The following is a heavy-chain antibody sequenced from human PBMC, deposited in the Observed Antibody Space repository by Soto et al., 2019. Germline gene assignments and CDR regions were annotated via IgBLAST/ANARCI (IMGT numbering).Heavy chain of an antibody. CDR1: GYTFSTYW. V-gene: IGHV5-51*01. J-gene: IGHJ4*02. Sequence: EVQLVQSGAEVKKPGESLKISCKGSGYTFSTYWIAWVRQMPGKGLECMGVIYPDDSDIRYSPSFQGQVAISADKSVRTAYLQWNSLKASDTAMYFCARLPPISVTGGTIDYWGQGTLVTVSS. D-gene: IGHD2-8*02. CDR2: IYPDDSDI. CDR3: ARLPPISVTGGTIDY.